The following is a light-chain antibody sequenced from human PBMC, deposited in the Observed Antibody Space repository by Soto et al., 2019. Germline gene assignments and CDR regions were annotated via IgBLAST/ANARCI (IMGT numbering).Light chain of an antibody. Sequence: SYELTQPPSVSVSPGQTASITCSGNKLGNKNVCWYQQKTGQSPVLFIYQDYLRPSGVPERFSGSNSGNTANLTISGTQAMDDADYYCQAWDTGTVIFGGGTKVTVL. CDR2: QDY. CDR1: KLGNKN. J-gene: IGLJ2*01. V-gene: IGLV3-1*01. CDR3: QAWDTGTVI.